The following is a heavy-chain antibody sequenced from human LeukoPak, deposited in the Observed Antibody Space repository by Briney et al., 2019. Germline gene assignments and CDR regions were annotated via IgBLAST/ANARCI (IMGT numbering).Heavy chain of an antibody. D-gene: IGHD6-19*01. CDR1: GGSSSSSYS. Sequence: SETLSLTCAASGGSSSSSYSGAGSGQPPGRGRGWMGGIRFGGSTFYNPSLKSRVTMSVDTSANQFSLKLTSVTAADTDVYYCARHVFSGDWCSTFDYWGQGALVTVSS. J-gene: IGHJ4*02. CDR3: ARHVFSGDWCSTFDY. CDR2: IRFGGST. V-gene: IGHV4-39*01.